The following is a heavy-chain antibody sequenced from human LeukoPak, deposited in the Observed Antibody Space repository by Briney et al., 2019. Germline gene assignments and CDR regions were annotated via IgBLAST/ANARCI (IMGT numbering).Heavy chain of an antibody. CDR1: GFTFSSYW. CDR3: ARDLYRIVVVPHYFDY. V-gene: IGHV3-7*01. D-gene: IGHD3-22*01. CDR2: IKKDGSEK. J-gene: IGHJ4*02. Sequence: PGGSLRLSCAASGFTFSSYWMSWVRQAPGKGLEWVANIKKDGSEKYYVDSVKGRFTISRDNAKNSLYLQVNSLRAEDTAVYYCARDLYRIVVVPHYFDYWGQGTLVTVSS.